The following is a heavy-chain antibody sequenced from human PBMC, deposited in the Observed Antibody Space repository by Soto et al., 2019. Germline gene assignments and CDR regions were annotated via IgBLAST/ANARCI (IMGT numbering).Heavy chain of an antibody. CDR2: IYYGGSA. CDR3: ARGWSGGLNDALDI. Sequence: QVLLQESGPRLVKPSQTLSLTCTVSSGSITRGDNYLSWIRQHPGKGLEWIGNIYYGGSAYYSPSLKGRLTISLDTSTNQFSLNLSSLTAADTAVYYCARGWSGGLNDALDIWGQGSMVAVSS. D-gene: IGHD3-3*01. V-gene: IGHV4-31*03. CDR1: SGSITRGDNY. J-gene: IGHJ3*02.